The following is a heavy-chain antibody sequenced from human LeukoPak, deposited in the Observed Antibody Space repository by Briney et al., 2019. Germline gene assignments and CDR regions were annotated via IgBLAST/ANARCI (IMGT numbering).Heavy chain of an antibody. CDR2: INWNGGST. V-gene: IGHV3-20*04. D-gene: IGHD2-2*01. CDR3: ARRRVPAALSTDYYYYMDV. Sequence: PGGSLRLSCAASGFTFDDYGMSWVRQAPGKGLKWVSGINWNGGSTGYADSVKGRFTISRDNAKNSLYLQMNSLRAEDTALYYCARRRVPAALSTDYYYYMDVWGKGTTVTVSS. J-gene: IGHJ6*03. CDR1: GFTFDDYG.